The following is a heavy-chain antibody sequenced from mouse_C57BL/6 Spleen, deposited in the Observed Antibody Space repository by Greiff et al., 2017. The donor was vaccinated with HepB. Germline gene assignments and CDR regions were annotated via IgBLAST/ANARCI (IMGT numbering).Heavy chain of an antibody. CDR3: AQYYGSSTAWFAY. Sequence: VKLQESGAELARPGASVKLSCKASGYTFTSYGISWVKQRTGQGLEWIGEIYPRSGNTYYNEKFKGKATLTADKSSSTAYMELRSLTSEDSAVYFCAQYYGSSTAWFAYWGQGTLVTVSA. CDR1: GYTFTSYG. CDR2: IYPRSGNT. D-gene: IGHD1-1*01. J-gene: IGHJ3*01. V-gene: IGHV1-81*01.